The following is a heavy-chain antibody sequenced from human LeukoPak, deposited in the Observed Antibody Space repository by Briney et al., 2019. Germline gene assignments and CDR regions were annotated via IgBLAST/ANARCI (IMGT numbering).Heavy chain of an antibody. CDR3: ARDLWSSGSYTLEYFQH. CDR1: GYTFTSYG. D-gene: IGHD1-26*01. Sequence: GASVKVSCKASGYTFTSYGISWARQAPGQGLEWMGWISAYNGNTNYAQKLQGRVTMTTDTSTSTAYMELRSLRSDDTAVYYCARDLWSSGSYTLEYFQHWGQGTLVTVSS. CDR2: ISAYNGNT. J-gene: IGHJ1*01. V-gene: IGHV1-18*01.